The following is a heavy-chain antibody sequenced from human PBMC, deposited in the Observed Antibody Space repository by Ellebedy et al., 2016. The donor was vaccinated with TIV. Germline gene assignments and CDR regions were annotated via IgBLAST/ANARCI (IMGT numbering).Heavy chain of an antibody. Sequence: GESLKISCAASGFSFSSYSMTWVRQAPGKGLECVSSISSGGSYINYADSVQGRFTISRDNAKNSLYLQMNSLRVEDTAVYHCARAQSDYYGMDVWGQGTTVTVSS. CDR2: ISSGGSYI. CDR3: ARAQSDYYGMDV. V-gene: IGHV3-21*01. J-gene: IGHJ6*02. CDR1: GFSFSSYS.